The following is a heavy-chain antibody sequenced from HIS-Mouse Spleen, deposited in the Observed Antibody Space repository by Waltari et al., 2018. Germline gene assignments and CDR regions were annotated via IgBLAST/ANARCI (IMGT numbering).Heavy chain of an antibody. Sequence: QLQLQESGPGLVKPSETLSLTCTVSGGPISSISYSWGWIRHPPGKGREWIGSIYYSGSTYYNPSLKSRVTISVDTSKNQFSLKLSSVTAADTAVYYCAREIPYSSSWYDWYFDLWGRGTLVTVSS. D-gene: IGHD6-13*01. J-gene: IGHJ2*01. CDR2: IYYSGST. V-gene: IGHV4-39*07. CDR3: AREIPYSSSWYDWYFDL. CDR1: GGPISSISYS.